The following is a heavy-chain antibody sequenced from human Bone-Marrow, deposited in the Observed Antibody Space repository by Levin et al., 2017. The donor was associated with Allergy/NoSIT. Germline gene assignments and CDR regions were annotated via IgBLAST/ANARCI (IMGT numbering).Heavy chain of an antibody. Sequence: GGSLRLSCAASGFSFNRYWMTWVRQAPGKGLEWVANIKEDGSEKYYGDSVKGRSSISRDNAKNSVYLEINSLRADDTAVYYCARSWGGNDYFDYWGQGTLVTVSS. CDR1: GFSFNRYW. D-gene: IGHD3-16*01. J-gene: IGHJ4*02. V-gene: IGHV3-7*01. CDR2: IKEDGSEK. CDR3: ARSWGGNDYFDY.